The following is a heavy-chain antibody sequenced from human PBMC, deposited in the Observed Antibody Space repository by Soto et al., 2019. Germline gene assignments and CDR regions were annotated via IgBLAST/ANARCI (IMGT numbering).Heavy chain of an antibody. J-gene: IGHJ6*03. CDR2: ISAYNGNT. V-gene: IGHV1-18*01. Sequence: ASVKVSCKASGYTFTSYGISWVRQAPGQGLEWMGWISAYNGNTNYAQKFQGRVTMTTNTSISTAYMELSSLRSDDTAVYYCARVYSDPRLYYYYYYMDVWGKGTTVTVSS. D-gene: IGHD6-13*01. CDR3: ARVYSDPRLYYYYYYMDV. CDR1: GYTFTSYG.